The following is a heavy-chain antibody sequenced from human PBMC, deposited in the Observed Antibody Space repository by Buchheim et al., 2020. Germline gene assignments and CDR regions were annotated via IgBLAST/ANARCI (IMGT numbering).Heavy chain of an antibody. V-gene: IGHV3-48*03. J-gene: IGHJ6*02. CDR3: ARDHYASRKNVLDV. D-gene: IGHD3-22*01. CDR1: GFMFNIYE. CDR2: MTISGSAI. Sequence: EVQLVESGGGLVQPGGSLRLSCAASGFMFNIYEMNWFRQAPGKGLEWISYMTISGSAIHYADSVKGRFTISRDNSKNALYLQMNSLRVDDTAVYYCARDHYASRKNVLDVWGQGTT.